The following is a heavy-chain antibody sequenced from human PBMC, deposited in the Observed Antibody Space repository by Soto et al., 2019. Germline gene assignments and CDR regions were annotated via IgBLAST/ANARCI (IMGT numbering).Heavy chain of an antibody. Sequence: GGSLRLSCGDSGFTFSSYAMSWVRQAPGKGLEWVSAISGSGGSTYYADSVKGRFTISRDNSKNTLYLQMNGLRAEDTAVYYCAKDRVRAYGAFDIWGQGTMVTVSS. CDR3: AKDRVRAYGAFDI. D-gene: IGHD2-8*01. CDR2: ISGSGGST. CDR1: GFTFSSYA. J-gene: IGHJ3*02. V-gene: IGHV3-23*01.